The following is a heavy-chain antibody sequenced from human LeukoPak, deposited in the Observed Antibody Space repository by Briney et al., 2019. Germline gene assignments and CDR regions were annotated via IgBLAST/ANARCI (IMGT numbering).Heavy chain of an antibody. V-gene: IGHV3-23*01. D-gene: IGHD2-2*01. J-gene: IGHJ4*02. CDR2: ISASGGRT. CDR3: AKDPVIPAATYLDY. Sequence: GGSLRLSCAASGFTFSSYAMSWVRQAPGKGLEWVSAISASGGRTYYADFVEGRFTISRDNSKNTLYLQMNSLRAEDTAVYYCAKDPVIPAATYLDYWGQGTLVTVSS. CDR1: GFTFSSYA.